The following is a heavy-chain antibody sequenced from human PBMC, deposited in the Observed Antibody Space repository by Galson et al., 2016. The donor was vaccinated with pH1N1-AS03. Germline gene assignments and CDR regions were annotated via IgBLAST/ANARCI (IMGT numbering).Heavy chain of an antibody. V-gene: IGHV3-7*03. CDR1: GFTFSDYG. D-gene: IGHD3-10*01. CDR3: ASSGF. Sequence: SLRLSCAASGFTFSDYGMSWVRQAPGKGLEWVVNIKKDGGEKYYVDSVRGRFTISRDNAKRSLYLQMSSLRVEDTAVYYCASSGFWGRGTLVAVAS. CDR2: IKKDGGEK. J-gene: IGHJ4*02.